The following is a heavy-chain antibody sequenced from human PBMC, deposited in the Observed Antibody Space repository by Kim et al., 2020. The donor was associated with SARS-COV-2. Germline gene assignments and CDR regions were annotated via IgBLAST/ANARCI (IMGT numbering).Heavy chain of an antibody. Sequence: GGSLRLSCAASGFTFSTYGMSWVRQAPGKWLEWFSGISGRGATTRSADSVKGLFTISRDNSKSALSLQMSSLRAEATALYYFAHLRQPDYWVPGTLVRVS. CDR2: ISGRGATT. CDR3: AHLRQPDY. D-gene: IGHD6-13*01. V-gene: IGHV3-23*01. CDR1: GFTFSTYG. J-gene: IGHJ4*02.